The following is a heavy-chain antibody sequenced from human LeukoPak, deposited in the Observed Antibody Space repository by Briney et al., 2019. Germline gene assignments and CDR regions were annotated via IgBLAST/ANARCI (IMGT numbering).Heavy chain of an antibody. CDR2: INHSGST. CDR3: ARGITRTYDY. J-gene: IGHJ4*02. V-gene: IGHV4-34*01. Sequence: SETLSLTCTVSGGSISSYYWSWIRQPPGKGLEWIGEINHSGSTNYNPSLKSRVTISVDTSKNQFSLKLSSVTAADTAVYYCARGITRTYDYWGQGTLVTVSS. D-gene: IGHD3-3*01. CDR1: GGSISSYY.